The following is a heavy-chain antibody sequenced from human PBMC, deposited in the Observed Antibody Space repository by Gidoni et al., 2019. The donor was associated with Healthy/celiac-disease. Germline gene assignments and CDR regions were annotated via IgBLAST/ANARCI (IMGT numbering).Heavy chain of an antibody. J-gene: IGHJ5*02. V-gene: IGHV3-15*01. CDR1: GFTFSNAW. CDR3: TTDRRYSSSWYGGYNWFDP. Sequence: EVQLVESGGGLVKPGGSLRLSCAASGFTFSNAWMSWVRQAPGKGLEWVGRIKSKTDGGTTDYAAPVKGRFTISRDDSKNTLYLQMNSLKTEDTAVYYCTTDRRYSSSWYGGYNWFDPWGQGTLVTVSS. CDR2: IKSKTDGGTT. D-gene: IGHD6-13*01.